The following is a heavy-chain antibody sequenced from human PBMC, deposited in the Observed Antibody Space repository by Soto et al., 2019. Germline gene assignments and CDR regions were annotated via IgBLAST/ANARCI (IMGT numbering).Heavy chain of an antibody. V-gene: IGHV1-8*01. Sequence: QVHLVQSGAEVKKPGASVKVSCKASGYTFTSYDINWVRQATGQGLEWMGWMNPNSGNTGYAQKSQGSGAMTRSTSISTAYMEPSSLQSEDTAVYCCARGMTSRGMGVWGQGTTVTVSS. CDR1: GYTFTSYD. J-gene: IGHJ6*02. CDR2: MNPNSGNT. CDR3: ARGMTSRGMGV.